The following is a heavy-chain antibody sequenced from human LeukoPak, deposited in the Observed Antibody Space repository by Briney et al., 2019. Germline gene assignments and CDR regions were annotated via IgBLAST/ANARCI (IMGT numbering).Heavy chain of an antibody. D-gene: IGHD1-26*01. Sequence: SETLSLTCTVSGGSISSYYWSWIRQPPGKGLEWIGRIYTSGSTDYNPSLKSRVTMSVDTSKNQFSLKLSSVTAADTAVYYCARDRSGSLGSYYYYMDVWGKGTTVTISS. CDR2: IYTSGST. V-gene: IGHV4-4*07. CDR1: GGSISSYY. CDR3: ARDRSGSLGSYYYYMDV. J-gene: IGHJ6*03.